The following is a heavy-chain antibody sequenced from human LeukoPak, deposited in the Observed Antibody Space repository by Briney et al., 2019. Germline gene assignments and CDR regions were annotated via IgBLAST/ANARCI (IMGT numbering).Heavy chain of an antibody. J-gene: IGHJ4*02. CDR1: GGSMSNFY. Sequence: SETLSLTCTVSGGSMSNFYWSWIRQPAGKGLDWIGRVFTTGTTNDNPSLKSRGTMSVDTSKKQFSLRLTSVTAADTAVYYCARENVADGEDYWGQGIPVTVSS. V-gene: IGHV4-4*07. CDR3: ARENVADGEDY. D-gene: IGHD3-10*01. CDR2: VFTTGTT.